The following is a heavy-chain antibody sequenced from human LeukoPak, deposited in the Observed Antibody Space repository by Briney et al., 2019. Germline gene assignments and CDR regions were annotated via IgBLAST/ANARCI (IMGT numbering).Heavy chain of an antibody. CDR2: LHPTSGET. Sequence: SSNTPAYSTTPTYIHRARTTPSQGLHPTRTLHPTSGETKYAYNFRGRVTMTRHTSISTTYLALGSLGSDDTAVYYCARDRAYGTGTYYTGCFDYCGQGTLVTVSS. CDR1: AYSTTPTY. J-gene: IGHJ4*02. CDR3: ARDRAYGTGTYYTGCFDY. D-gene: IGHD3-10*01. V-gene: IGHV1-2*02.